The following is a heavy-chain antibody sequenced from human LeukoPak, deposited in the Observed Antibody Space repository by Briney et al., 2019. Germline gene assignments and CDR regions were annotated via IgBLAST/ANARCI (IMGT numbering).Heavy chain of an antibody. D-gene: IGHD2-2*02. CDR3: ARGVVVVPAAITATGWFDP. CDR2: IIPIFGTA. V-gene: IGHV1-69*05. Sequence: SVKVSCKASGGTLSSYAISWVRQAPGQGLEWMGGIIPIFGTANYAQKFQGRVTITTDESTSTAYMELSSLRSEDTAVYYCARGVVVVPAAITATGWFDPWGQGTLVTVSS. CDR1: GGTLSSYA. J-gene: IGHJ5*02.